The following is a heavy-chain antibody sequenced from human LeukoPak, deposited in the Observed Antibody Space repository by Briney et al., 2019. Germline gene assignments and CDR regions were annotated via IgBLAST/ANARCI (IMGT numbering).Heavy chain of an antibody. V-gene: IGHV1-18*01. D-gene: IGHD6-19*01. CDR2: ISAYNGNT. CDR3: ARDLGREQWLVNQKKAYNWFDP. J-gene: IGHJ5*02. Sequence: ASVKVSCKASGYTFTSYGISWVRQAPGQGLAWMGWISAYNGNTNYAQKLQGRVTMTTDTSTSTAYMELRSLRSDDTAVYYCARDLGREQWLVNQKKAYNWFDPWGQGTLVTVSS. CDR1: GYTFTSYG.